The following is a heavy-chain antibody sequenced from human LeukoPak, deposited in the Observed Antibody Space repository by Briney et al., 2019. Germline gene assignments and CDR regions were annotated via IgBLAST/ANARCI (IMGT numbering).Heavy chain of an antibody. CDR3: AKPHFLGGVTRYYFDY. CDR2: ISGSGSST. Sequence: PGGSLRLSCAASGFTFSNYAMSWVRQAPGKGLEWGSAISGSGSSTYYADSVKGRFTISRDNSKNTLYLQMNSLRAEDTAVYYCAKPHFLGGVTRYYFDYWGQGTLVTVSS. V-gene: IGHV3-23*01. D-gene: IGHD5-18*01. CDR1: GFTFSNYA. J-gene: IGHJ4*02.